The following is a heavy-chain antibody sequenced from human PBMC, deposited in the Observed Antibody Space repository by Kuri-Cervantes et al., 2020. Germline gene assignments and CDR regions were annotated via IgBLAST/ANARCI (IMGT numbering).Heavy chain of an antibody. J-gene: IGHJ6*03. CDR3: AREFFSNYDPATPDYYYYYMDV. D-gene: IGHD4-11*01. V-gene: IGHV4-59*13. CDR1: GGSISSYY. CDR2: ISHSGST. Sequence: SETLSLTCTVSGGSISSYYWSWIRQPPGMGLEWIGYISHSGSTTYNPSLQSRVTISVDTSKNQFSLKLSSVTAADTAVYYCAREFFSNYDPATPDYYYYYMDVWGKGTTVTVSS.